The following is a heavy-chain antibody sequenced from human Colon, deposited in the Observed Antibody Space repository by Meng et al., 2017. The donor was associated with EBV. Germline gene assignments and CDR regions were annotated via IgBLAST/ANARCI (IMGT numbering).Heavy chain of an antibody. J-gene: IGHJ5*01. V-gene: IGHV4-34*02. CDR3: ARDPAQEDFDTSGYMYDS. CDR1: GGSFRGNF. D-gene: IGHD3-22*01. CDR2: IHHSGST. Sequence: QVHPQQWGAGLLKPSETLSLTCAVFGGSFRGNFWTWIRQSPGEGLEWIGEIHHSGSTKYNPSLKNRVSISLDTSKKQFSLQLTSVTAADTAVYFCARDPAQEDFDTSGYMYDSWGPGTLVTVSS.